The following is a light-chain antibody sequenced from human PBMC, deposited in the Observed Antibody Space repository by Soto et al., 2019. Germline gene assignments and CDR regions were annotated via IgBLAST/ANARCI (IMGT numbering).Light chain of an antibody. J-gene: IGKJ1*01. CDR3: QQYNDWPRT. CDR2: DAS. CDR1: QSLSIN. Sequence: EIVMTQSPVTLSVSPGERVTLSCRASQSLSINLAWYQQKPGQAPRLLISDASTRATGVPARFSGSGSGTDFTLTICSLQSEDFPVYYCQQYNDWPRTFGQGTKVDIK. V-gene: IGKV3-15*01.